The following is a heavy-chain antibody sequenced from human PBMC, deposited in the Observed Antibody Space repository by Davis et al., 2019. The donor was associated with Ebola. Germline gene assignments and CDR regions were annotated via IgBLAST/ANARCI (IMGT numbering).Heavy chain of an antibody. V-gene: IGHV3-72*01. CDR3: ATGSGSTGWRAFHY. J-gene: IGHJ4*02. CDR2: IRNKANTYTI. D-gene: IGHD6-19*01. CDR1: GFTFSDYY. Sequence: GESLKISCAASGFTFSDYYMDWVRQAPGMGLEWVGRIRNKANTYTIEYAASVKGRFTISRDDSRNSLYLQMNSLNTDDTAVYHCATGSGSTGWRAFHYWGQGTLVTVSS.